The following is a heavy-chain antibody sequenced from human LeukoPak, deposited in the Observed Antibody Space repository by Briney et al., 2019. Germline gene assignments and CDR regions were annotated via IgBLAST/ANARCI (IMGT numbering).Heavy chain of an antibody. V-gene: IGHV4-34*01. Sequence: PSETLSLTCAVYGGSFSGYYWSWIRQPPGKGLEWIGEINHSGSTNYNPSLKSRVTISVDTSKNQFSLKLSSVTAADTAVYCCARRTAYYDFWSGYYLDYWGQGTLVTVSS. CDR3: ARRTAYYDFWSGYYLDY. CDR2: INHSGST. D-gene: IGHD3-3*01. J-gene: IGHJ4*02. CDR1: GGSFSGYY.